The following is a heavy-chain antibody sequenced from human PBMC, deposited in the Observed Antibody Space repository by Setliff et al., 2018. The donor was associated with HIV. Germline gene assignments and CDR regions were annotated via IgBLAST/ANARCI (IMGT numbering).Heavy chain of an antibody. D-gene: IGHD3-9*01. CDR1: GFTFGVYA. V-gene: IGHV3-49*04. CDR2: INSNTYGGTT. CDR3: SRVNSPLYYDILTGYLDY. J-gene: IGHJ4*02. Sequence: PGGSLRLSCTASGFTFGVYAMTWVRQAPGKGLEWVGFINSNTYGGTTEYAASVKGRFTISRDDSKSSAYLLMNSLKTEDTAVYYCSRVNSPLYYDILTGYLDYWGQGTLVTVSS.